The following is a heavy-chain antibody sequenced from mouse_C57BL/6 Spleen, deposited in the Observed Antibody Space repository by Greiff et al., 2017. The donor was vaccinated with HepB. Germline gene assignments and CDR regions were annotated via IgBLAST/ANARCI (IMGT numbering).Heavy chain of an antibody. CDR2: INPSSGYT. Sequence: VQLVESGAELARPGASVKMSCKASGYTFTSYTMHWVKQRPGQGLEWIGYINPSSGYTKYNQKFKDKATLTADKSSSTAYMQLSSLTSEDSAVYYCARSYYGSSYYAMDYWGQGTSVTVSS. V-gene: IGHV1-4*01. D-gene: IGHD1-1*01. CDR1: GYTFTSYT. CDR3: ARSYYGSSYYAMDY. J-gene: IGHJ4*01.